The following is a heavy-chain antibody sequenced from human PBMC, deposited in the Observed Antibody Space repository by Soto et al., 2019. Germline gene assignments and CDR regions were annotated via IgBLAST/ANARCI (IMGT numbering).Heavy chain of an antibody. J-gene: IGHJ6*03. CDR1: GGTFTSHT. Sequence: QVQLIQSGAEVKKPGSSVKVSCRALGGTFTSHTISWVRQAPGQGLEWMGRIIPILGIANYTQKFQGRITITADRSPSTYYMELSSLRSEDTAVYYCARSKYNLDDPLEYKDSMDIWGKGTTVTVSS. D-gene: IGHD1-20*01. V-gene: IGHV1-69*02. CDR3: ARSKYNLDDPLEYKDSMDI. CDR2: IIPILGIA.